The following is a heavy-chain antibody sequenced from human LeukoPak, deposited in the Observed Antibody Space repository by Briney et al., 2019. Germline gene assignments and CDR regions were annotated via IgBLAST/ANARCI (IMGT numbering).Heavy chain of an antibody. J-gene: IGHJ3*02. CDR3: VREASGGTKGVSGTFDI. Sequence: GGSLRLSCAASGFTFSDYSMNWVRQAPGKGLEWVSYISSSSSTIYYADSVKGRFTISRDNAKNSLYLQMNSLRAEDTAVYHCVREASGGTKGVSGTFDIWGQGTLVTVSS. D-gene: IGHD6-13*01. CDR2: ISSSSSTI. V-gene: IGHV3-48*04. CDR1: GFTFSDYS.